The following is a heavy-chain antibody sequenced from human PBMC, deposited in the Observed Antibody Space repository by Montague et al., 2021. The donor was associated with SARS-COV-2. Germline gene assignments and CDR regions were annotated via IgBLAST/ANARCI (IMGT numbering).Heavy chain of an antibody. CDR3: ARDGSLRFEILIGPRHYYYGMDV. CDR1: GGSISSSSYY. Sequence: SETLSLTCTVSGGSISSSSYYWGWSRQPPGKVLWWIGSVHYSGSTYYNSSLNSLVTISVDTSKNQFSLKLSSVTAADTAVYYCARDGSLRFEILIGPRHYYYGMDVWGQGTTVTVSS. D-gene: IGHD3-9*01. J-gene: IGHJ6*02. CDR2: VHYSGST. V-gene: IGHV4-39*07.